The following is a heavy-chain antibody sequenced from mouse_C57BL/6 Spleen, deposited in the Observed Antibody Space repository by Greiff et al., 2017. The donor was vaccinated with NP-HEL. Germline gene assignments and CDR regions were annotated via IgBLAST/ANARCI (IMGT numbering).Heavy chain of an antibody. CDR2: IWSGGST. Sequence: QVQLKESGPGLVQPSQSLSITCTVSGFSLTSYGVHWVRQSPGKGLEWLGVIWSGGSTDYNAAFISRLSISKDNSKSQVFFKMNSQQADDTAIYYCASETSYSNYGVFFAYWGQGTLVTVSA. J-gene: IGHJ3*01. D-gene: IGHD2-5*01. CDR3: ASETSYSNYGVFFAY. V-gene: IGHV2-2*01. CDR1: GFSLTSYG.